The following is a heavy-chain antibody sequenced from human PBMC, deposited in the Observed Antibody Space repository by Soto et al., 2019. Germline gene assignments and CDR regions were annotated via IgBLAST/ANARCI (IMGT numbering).Heavy chain of an antibody. CDR1: GGTFSSYA. D-gene: IGHD3-10*01. Sequence: QVQLVQSGAEVKKPGSSVKVSCKASGGTFSSYAISWVRQAPGQGLEWMGGIIPIFGTANYAQKFQGRVTITADESTSTAYMELSSLRSEDTAVYYCARDQSFITMVRGVISYYGMDVWGQGTTVTVSS. J-gene: IGHJ6*02. CDR3: ARDQSFITMVRGVISYYGMDV. V-gene: IGHV1-69*12. CDR2: IIPIFGTA.